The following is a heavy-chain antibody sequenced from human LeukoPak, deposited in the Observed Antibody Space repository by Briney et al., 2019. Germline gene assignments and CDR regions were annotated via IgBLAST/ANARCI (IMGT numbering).Heavy chain of an antibody. V-gene: IGHV3-21*01. CDR2: ISSSSSYI. CDR3: AREDRGLGGFDY. Sequence: PGGSLRLSCAASGFTFSSYSMNWVRQAPGKGLEWVSSISSSSSYIYYADSVKGRFTISRDNAKNSLYLQMNSLRAEDTAVYYCAREDRGLGGFDYWGQGTLVTVSS. D-gene: IGHD3-3*01. CDR1: GFTFSSYS. J-gene: IGHJ4*02.